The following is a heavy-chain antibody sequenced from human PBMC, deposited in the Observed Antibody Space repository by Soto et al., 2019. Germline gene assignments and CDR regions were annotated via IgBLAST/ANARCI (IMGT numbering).Heavy chain of an antibody. D-gene: IGHD1-26*01. J-gene: IGHJ4*02. Sequence: SETLSLTCTVSGGSVSSGSYYWSWIRQPPGKGLEWIGYIYYSGSTNYNPSLKSRVTISVDTSKNQFSLKLSSVTAADTAVYYCARDNESGSYPEIDYWGQETLVTVSS. V-gene: IGHV4-61*01. CDR3: ARDNESGSYPEIDY. CDR1: GGSVSSGSYY. CDR2: IYYSGST.